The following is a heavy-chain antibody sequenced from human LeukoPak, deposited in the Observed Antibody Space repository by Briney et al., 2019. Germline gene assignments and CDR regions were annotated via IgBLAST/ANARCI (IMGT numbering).Heavy chain of an antibody. CDR1: SGSFRTYY. Sequence: PSETLSLTCTVSSGSFRTYYWSWIRQPPGKGLEWIGYIFYNEGTSYNPSLKSRVTISVDTSNNQLSLKVNSVTAADTAVYYCARVGSVYEFGSVDYWGQGTLVTVSS. V-gene: IGHV4-59*01. J-gene: IGHJ4*02. CDR3: ARVGSVYEFGSVDY. D-gene: IGHD5/OR15-5a*01. CDR2: IFYNEGT.